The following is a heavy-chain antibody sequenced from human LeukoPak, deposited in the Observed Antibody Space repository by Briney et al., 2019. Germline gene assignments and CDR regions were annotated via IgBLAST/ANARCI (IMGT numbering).Heavy chain of an antibody. CDR3: AKESVGALTGFDY. V-gene: IGHV3-30*04. CDR2: ISYDGSNK. D-gene: IGHD1-26*01. CDR1: GFTFSSYA. Sequence: GGPLRLSCAASGFTFSSYAMHWVRQAPGKGLEWVAVISYDGSNKYYADSVKGRFTISRDNSKNTLYLQMNSLRAEDTAVYYCAKESVGALTGFDYWGQGTLVTVSS. J-gene: IGHJ4*02.